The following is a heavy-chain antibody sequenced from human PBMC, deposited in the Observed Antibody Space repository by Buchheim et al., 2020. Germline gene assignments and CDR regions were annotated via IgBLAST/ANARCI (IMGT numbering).Heavy chain of an antibody. J-gene: IGHJ4*02. CDR2: IRHDGNNK. CDR3: AAGDPLDY. D-gene: IGHD7-27*01. V-gene: IGHV3-33*01. Sequence: QVQLVESGGGVVQPGRSLRLSCAASGFSFSNYGMNWVRQAPGKGLEWVAIIRHDGNNKYYADSVKGRFTISRDNSKNTLYLQMNSLRAKDTAVYYCAAGDPLDYWGQGAL. CDR1: GFSFSNYG.